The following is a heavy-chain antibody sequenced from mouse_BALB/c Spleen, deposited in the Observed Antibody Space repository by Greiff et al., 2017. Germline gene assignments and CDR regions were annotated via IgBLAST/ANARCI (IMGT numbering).Heavy chain of an antibody. CDR3: AREGYYYGSSGYFDY. D-gene: IGHD1-1*01. CDR2: IWAGGST. CDR1: GFSLTSYG. Sequence: VQLQQSGPGLVAPSQSLSITCTVSGFSLTSYGVHWVRQPPGKGLEWLGVIWAGGSTNYNSALMSRLSISQDNSKSQVFLKMNSLQTDDTAMYYCAREGYYYGSSGYFDYWGQGTTLTVSS. V-gene: IGHV2-9*02. J-gene: IGHJ2*01.